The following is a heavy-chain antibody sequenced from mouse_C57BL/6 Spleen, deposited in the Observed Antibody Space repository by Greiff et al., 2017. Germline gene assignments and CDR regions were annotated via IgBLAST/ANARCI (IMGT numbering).Heavy chain of an antibody. CDR2: IRNKANNHAT. Sequence: EVKVEESGGGLVQPGGSMKLSCAASGFTFSDAWMDWVRQSPEKGLEWVAEIRNKANNHATYYAESVKGRFTISRDDYKSSVYLQMNSLRAEDTGIYYCSRDYDYDAGFAYWGQGTLVTVSA. CDR1: GFTFSDAW. J-gene: IGHJ3*01. D-gene: IGHD2-4*01. CDR3: SRDYDYDAGFAY. V-gene: IGHV6-6*01.